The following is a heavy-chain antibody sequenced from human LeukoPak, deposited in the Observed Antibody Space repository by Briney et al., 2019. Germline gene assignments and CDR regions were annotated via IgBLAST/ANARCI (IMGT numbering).Heavy chain of an antibody. J-gene: IGHJ4*02. CDR2: INANTGGT. D-gene: IGHD6-13*01. CDR1: GYTFTGYY. Sequence: RASVKVSCKASGYTFTGYYMHWVRQAPGQGLEWMGWINANTGGTNYAQKFQGKFTMTRDTSITTVYMELSRLAFDDTAVYFCARIGYSSTFDYWGQGTLVTVSS. V-gene: IGHV1-2*02. CDR3: ARIGYSSTFDY.